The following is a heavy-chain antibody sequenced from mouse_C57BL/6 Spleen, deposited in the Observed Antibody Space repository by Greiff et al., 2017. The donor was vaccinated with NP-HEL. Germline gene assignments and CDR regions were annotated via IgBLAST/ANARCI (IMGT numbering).Heavy chain of an antibody. Sequence: EVQLQQSGPVLVKPGASVKMSCKASGYTFTDYYMNWVKQSHGKNLEWIGVINPYNGGTSYNQKFKGKATLTVDKSSSTAYMELNSLTSEDSAVYYCARDRDYYGSGGYFDVWGTGTTVTVSS. CDR2: INPYNGGT. J-gene: IGHJ1*03. V-gene: IGHV1-19*01. CDR3: ARDRDYYGSGGYFDV. D-gene: IGHD1-1*01. CDR1: GYTFTDYY.